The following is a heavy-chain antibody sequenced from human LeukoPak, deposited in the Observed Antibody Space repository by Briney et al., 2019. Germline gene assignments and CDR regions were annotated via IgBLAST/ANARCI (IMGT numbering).Heavy chain of an antibody. CDR1: GFTFSSYA. V-gene: IGHV3-30*04. J-gene: IGHJ6*04. D-gene: IGHD2-2*01. CDR2: ISYDGSNK. CDR3: VRARGHCSSTSCYYYYGMDV. Sequence: GGSLRLSCAASGFTFSSYAMHWVRQAPGKGLEWVAVISYDGSNKYYADSVKGRFTISRDNSKNTLYLQMNSLRAEDTAVYYCVRARGHCSSTSCYYYYGMDVWGKGTTVTVSS.